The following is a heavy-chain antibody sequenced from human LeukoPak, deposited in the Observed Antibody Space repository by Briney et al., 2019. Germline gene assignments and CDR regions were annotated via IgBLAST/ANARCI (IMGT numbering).Heavy chain of an antibody. V-gene: IGHV1-69*13. CDR1: GGSFNSYA. CDR2: IIPIFGTA. D-gene: IGHD3-22*01. Sequence: ASVKVSCKASGGSFNSYAINWERQAPGQGLGWVGGIIPIFGTANYAQKFQGRVTITADESTSTAYMELSSLRSEDTAVYYCARVLGDDYYDSSGYFGSRDYWGQGTLVRVSS. J-gene: IGHJ4*02. CDR3: ARVLGDDYYDSSGYFGSRDY.